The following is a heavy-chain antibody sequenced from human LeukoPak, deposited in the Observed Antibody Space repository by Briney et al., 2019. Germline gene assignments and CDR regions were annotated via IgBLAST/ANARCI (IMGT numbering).Heavy chain of an antibody. Sequence: PGGSLRLSCSASGFTFSSYAMHWVRQAPGKGLEYVSAISSNGGSTYYADSVKGRFTISRDNSKNTLYLQMSCLRAEDTAVYYCASITMVRGVYLYGMDVWGKGTTVTVSS. V-gene: IGHV3-64D*06. CDR2: ISSNGGST. CDR1: GFTFSSYA. J-gene: IGHJ6*04. D-gene: IGHD3-10*01. CDR3: ASITMVRGVYLYGMDV.